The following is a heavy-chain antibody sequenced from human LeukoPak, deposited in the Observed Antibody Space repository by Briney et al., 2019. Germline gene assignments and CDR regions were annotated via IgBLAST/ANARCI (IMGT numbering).Heavy chain of an antibody. D-gene: IGHD3-10*01. V-gene: IGHV3-23*01. J-gene: IGHJ4*02. Sequence: GGSLTLSCAASGFTFSSYAMSWVRQAPGKGLEWVSAISGSGGSTYYADSVKGRFTISRDNSKNTLYLQMNSLRAEDTAVYYCAKEFGSGSYYAEINFDYWGQGTLVTVSS. CDR1: GFTFSSYA. CDR2: ISGSGGST. CDR3: AKEFGSGSYYAEINFDY.